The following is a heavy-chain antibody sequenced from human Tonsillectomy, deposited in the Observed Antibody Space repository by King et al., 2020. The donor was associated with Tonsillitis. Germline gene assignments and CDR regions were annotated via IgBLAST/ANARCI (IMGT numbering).Heavy chain of an antibody. D-gene: IGHD3-22*01. CDR1: GVSISSYY. CDR3: ARGIVVVNGDTFDI. J-gene: IGHJ3*02. V-gene: IGHV4-59*08. CDR2: IYYSGST. Sequence: VQLQESGPGLVKASETLSLTCTVSGVSISSYYWSWIRQPPGKGLEWIGDIYYSGSTKYNPSLKGRVTISVDTSKNQFSLQLMSVTAADTAVYYCARGIVVVNGDTFDIWRQGTMVTVSS.